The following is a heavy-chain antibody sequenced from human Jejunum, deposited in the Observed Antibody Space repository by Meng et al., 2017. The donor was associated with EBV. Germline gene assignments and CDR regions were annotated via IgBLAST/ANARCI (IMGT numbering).Heavy chain of an antibody. CDR3: ARGPDHSKQGY. J-gene: IGHJ4*02. Sequence: QVHINQGGAGLLKSSETLSLICAVYDGSFSGYYWSWFRQPAGKGLEWIGEISDNEGTKYNPSLKSRVTVSLDTSKNQFSLRLSSVTAADTALYYCARGPDHSKQGYWGQGTLVTVSS. CDR1: DGSFSGYY. D-gene: IGHD1-14*01. CDR2: ISDNEGT. V-gene: IGHV4-34*01.